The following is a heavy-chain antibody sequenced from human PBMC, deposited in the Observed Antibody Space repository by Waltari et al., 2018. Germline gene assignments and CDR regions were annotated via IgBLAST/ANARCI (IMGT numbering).Heavy chain of an antibody. CDR2: ISGSGGST. CDR3: AKDGRITMVRGVITGNWFDP. J-gene: IGHJ5*02. Sequence: EVQLLESGGGLVQPGGSLRLSCAASGFTFSSYAMSWVRQAPGTGLEWVSAISGSGGSTYYADSVKGRFTISRDNSKNTLYLQMNSLRAEDTAVYYCAKDGRITMVRGVITGNWFDPWGQGTLVTVSS. V-gene: IGHV3-23*01. CDR1: GFTFSSYA. D-gene: IGHD3-10*01.